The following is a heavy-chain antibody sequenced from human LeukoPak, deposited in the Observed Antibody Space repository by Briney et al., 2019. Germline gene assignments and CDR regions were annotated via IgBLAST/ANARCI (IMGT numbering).Heavy chain of an antibody. Sequence: PGGSLRLPCAASGFPFSSYEMNWVRQATGEGLEGVSYISSSGSTIYYAHSVKGVFTLSRDNAKNSLYLKVNSLRAEDTRVYLCARDDYYYDSSGYSYFDYCGQGTLVTVSS. V-gene: IGHV3-48*03. CDR2: ISSSGSTI. D-gene: IGHD3-22*01. CDR1: GFPFSSYE. CDR3: ARDDYYYDSSGYSYFDY. J-gene: IGHJ4*02.